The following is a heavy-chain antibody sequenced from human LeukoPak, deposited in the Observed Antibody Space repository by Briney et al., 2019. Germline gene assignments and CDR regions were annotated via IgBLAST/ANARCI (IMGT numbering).Heavy chain of an antibody. CDR3: ARDLPITMIVAQYSGGMDV. V-gene: IGHV3-11*01. J-gene: IGHJ6*02. CDR2: ISSSGSTI. CDR1: GFTFSDYY. D-gene: IGHD3-22*01. Sequence: GGSLRLSCAASGFTFSDYYMSWIRQAPGKGLEWVSYISSSGSTIHYADSVKGRFTISRDNAKNSLYLQMNSLRAEDTAVYYCARDLPITMIVAQYSGGMDVWGQGTTVTVSS.